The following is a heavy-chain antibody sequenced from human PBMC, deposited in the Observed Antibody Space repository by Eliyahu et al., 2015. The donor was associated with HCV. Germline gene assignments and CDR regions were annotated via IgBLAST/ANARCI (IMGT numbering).Heavy chain of an antibody. CDR3: ASGGGGIAVAGTGGWFDP. CDR1: GGSITXYX. J-gene: IGHJ5*02. CDR2: XQYSGST. Sequence: QVQLQESGPGLVKPSETLSLTCXVXGGSITXYXWGXIRQPPGKGLEWIWXXQYSGSTNHNPXLKSRVTISVDTSKNQFSLNLTSVTAADTAVYYCASGGGGIAVAGTGGWFDPWGQGTLVTVSS. D-gene: IGHD6-19*01. V-gene: IGHV4-59*01.